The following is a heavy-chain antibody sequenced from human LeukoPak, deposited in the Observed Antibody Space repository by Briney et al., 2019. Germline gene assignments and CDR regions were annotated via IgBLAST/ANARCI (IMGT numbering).Heavy chain of an antibody. J-gene: IGHJ4*02. V-gene: IGHV3-33*01. CDR1: GFTFSSYG. Sequence: GGSLRLSCAASGFTFSSYGMHWVRQAPGKGLEWVAVIWYDESNKYYADSVKGRFTISRDNSKNTLYLQMNSLRAEDTAVYYCARDCTNGVCYGTDFDYWGQGTLVTVSS. CDR2: IWYDESNK. CDR3: ARDCTNGVCYGTDFDY. D-gene: IGHD2-8*01.